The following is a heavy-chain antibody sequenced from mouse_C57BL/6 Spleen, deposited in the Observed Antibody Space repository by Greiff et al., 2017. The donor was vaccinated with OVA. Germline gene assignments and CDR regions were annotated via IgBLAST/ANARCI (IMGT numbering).Heavy chain of an antibody. CDR1: GYSITSGYY. J-gene: IGHJ4*01. CDR3: AREAVVPYYYAMDY. V-gene: IGHV3-6*01. D-gene: IGHD1-1*01. CDR2: ISYDGSN. Sequence: EVQLQESGPGLVKPSQSLSLTCSVTGYSITSGYYWNWIRQFPGNKLEWMGYISYDGSNNYNPSLKNRISITRDTSKNQFFLKLNSVTTEDTATYYCAREAVVPYYYAMDYWGQGTSVTVSS.